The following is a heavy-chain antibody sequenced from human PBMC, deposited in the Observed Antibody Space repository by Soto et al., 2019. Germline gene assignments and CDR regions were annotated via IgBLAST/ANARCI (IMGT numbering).Heavy chain of an antibody. D-gene: IGHD3-22*01. J-gene: IGHJ4*02. V-gene: IGHV2-5*02. CDR2: IYWDDDK. CDR1: GFSLSTSGVG. Sequence: QITLKESGPTLVKPTQTLTLTCTFSGFSLSTSGVGVGWIRQPPGKALEWLTFIYWDDDKRYSPSLRTRLTITKDTSKNQVVLTMTHMDPVDTATYYCAHSTLEQWLFRGYFDYWGQGTLVTVSS. CDR3: AHSTLEQWLFRGYFDY.